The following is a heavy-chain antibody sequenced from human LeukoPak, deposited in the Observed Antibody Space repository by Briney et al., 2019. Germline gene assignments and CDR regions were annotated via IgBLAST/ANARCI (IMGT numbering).Heavy chain of an antibody. J-gene: IGHJ6*04. V-gene: IGHV1-24*01. CDR2: FDPEDGET. D-gene: IGHD6-13*01. CDR3: ATDSIAAAGTWGYYYYGMDV. CDR1: GYTLTELS. Sequence: ASVKVSCKVSGYTLTELSMHWVRQAPGKGLEWMGGFDPEDGETIYAQKFQGRVTMTEDTSTDTAYMELSSLRSEDTAVYYCATDSIAAAGTWGYYYYGMDVWGKGTTVTVSP.